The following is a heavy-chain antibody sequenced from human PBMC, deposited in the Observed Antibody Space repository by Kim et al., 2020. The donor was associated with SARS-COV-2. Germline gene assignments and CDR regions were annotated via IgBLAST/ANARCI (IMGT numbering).Heavy chain of an antibody. CDR1: GYTFTGYY. CDR2: INPNSGCT. D-gene: IGHD5-12*01. Sequence: ASVKVSCKASGYTFTGYYMNWVRQAPGQGLEWMGWINPNSGCTNYAQKFQGRVTMTRDTSISTAYMELSRLRSDDTAVYYCARVGVATLSGIVGWFDPWGQGTLVTVSS. CDR3: ARVGVATLSGIVGWFDP. V-gene: IGHV1-2*02. J-gene: IGHJ5*02.